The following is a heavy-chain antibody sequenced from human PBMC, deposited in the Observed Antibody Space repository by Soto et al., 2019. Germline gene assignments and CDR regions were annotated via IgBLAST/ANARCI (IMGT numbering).Heavy chain of an antibody. D-gene: IGHD3-22*01. CDR3: ARDSKFWRITMIVVPSRGIYFDY. CDR1: GFTFSSYA. V-gene: IGHV3-30-3*01. CDR2: ISYDGSNK. J-gene: IGHJ4*02. Sequence: GGSLRLSCEASGFTFSSYAMHLVRKATGKGLEWVAVISYDGSNKYYADSVKGRFTISRDNSKNTLYLQMNSLRAVDTVVYYYARDSKFWRITMIVVPSRGIYFDYWGQGTLVTVSS.